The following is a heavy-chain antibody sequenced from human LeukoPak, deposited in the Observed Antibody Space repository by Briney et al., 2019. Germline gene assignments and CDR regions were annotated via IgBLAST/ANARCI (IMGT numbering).Heavy chain of an antibody. D-gene: IGHD3-10*01. V-gene: IGHV1-69*05. J-gene: IGHJ6*03. CDR3: ARGQSNYYGSGSYYKYYYYYMDV. Sequence: SVKVSCKASGGTFSSYAISWVRQAPGQGLEWMGGIIPIFGTANYAQKFQGRVTITTDESTSTAYMELSSLRSEDTAVYYCARGQSNYYGSGSYYKYYYYYMDVWGKGTTVTVSS. CDR2: IIPIFGTA. CDR1: GGTFSSYA.